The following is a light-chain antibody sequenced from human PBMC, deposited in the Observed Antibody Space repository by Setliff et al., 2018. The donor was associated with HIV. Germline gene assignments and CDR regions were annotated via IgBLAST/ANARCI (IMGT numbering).Light chain of an antibody. Sequence: QSVLAQPASVSGSPGQSITISCTGTSSDVGGYNYVSWYQHHRGEAPRLLIYDVYKRPSGVPDRFSGSKSVNTASLTISGLLAEDEADYFCCTYVGNYKLLFGGGTK. V-gene: IGLV2-11*01. CDR3: CTYVGNYKLL. J-gene: IGLJ2*01. CDR1: SSDVGGYNY. CDR2: DVY.